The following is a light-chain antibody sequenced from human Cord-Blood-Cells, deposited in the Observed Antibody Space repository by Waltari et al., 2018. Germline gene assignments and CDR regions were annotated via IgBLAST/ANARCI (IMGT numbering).Light chain of an antibody. V-gene: IGKV1-39*01. CDR1: QSSRSY. J-gene: IGKJ2*03. CDR2: AAS. CDR3: QQSYSTPYS. Sequence: DIQMTQSPSSLSASVGDRVTITCRASQSSRSYLNWYQQRPGKAPKLLIYAASSLQSGVPSRFSGSGSGTDVTLTSSSLQPEDFATYYCQQSYSTPYSFGQGTKLEIK.